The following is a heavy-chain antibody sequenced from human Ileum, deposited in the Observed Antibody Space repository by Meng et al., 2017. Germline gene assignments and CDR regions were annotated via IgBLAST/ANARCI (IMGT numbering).Heavy chain of an antibody. CDR1: GTW. J-gene: IGHJ4*02. V-gene: IGHV4-4*02. Sequence: VQLQEAGPRLVTPSGPLSLPCAVSGTWWSWVRQPPGKGLEWIGEIFQSGRTNYNPSLKSRVTISIDKSKSQISLQLSAVTAADTAVYSCATSNDRDVYYLGYWGQGTLVTVSS. CDR2: IFQSGRT. D-gene: IGHD3-22*01. CDR3: ATSNDRDVYYLGY.